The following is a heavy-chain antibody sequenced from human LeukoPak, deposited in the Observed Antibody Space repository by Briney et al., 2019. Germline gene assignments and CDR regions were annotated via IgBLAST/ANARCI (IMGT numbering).Heavy chain of an antibody. J-gene: IGHJ4*02. V-gene: IGHV4-59*08. CDR2: IYYTGST. CDR1: GGSFSTYY. CDR3: ARGRSSGWYFDS. D-gene: IGHD6-19*01. Sequence: SETLSLTCTVSGGSFSTYYWTWIRQPPGKGLEWIGYIYYTGSTNHNPSLKSRVTISVDPSKKQLSLELSSVTVADTAVYYCARGRSSGWYFDSWGQGTLVTVSS.